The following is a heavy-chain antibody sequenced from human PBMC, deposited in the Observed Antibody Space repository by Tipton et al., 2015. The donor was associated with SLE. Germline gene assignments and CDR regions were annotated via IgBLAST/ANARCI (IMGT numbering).Heavy chain of an antibody. CDR1: GGSISSYY. V-gene: IGHV4-59*01. D-gene: IGHD6-19*01. CDR2: IYYSGST. J-gene: IGHJ4*02. CDR3: ARDRGSGWYDY. Sequence: TLSLTCTVSGGSISSYYWSWIRQPPGKGLEWIGYIYYSGSTNYNPSLKSRITISVDTSKNQFSLKLSSVTAADTAVYYCARDRGSGWYDYWGQGTLVTVSS.